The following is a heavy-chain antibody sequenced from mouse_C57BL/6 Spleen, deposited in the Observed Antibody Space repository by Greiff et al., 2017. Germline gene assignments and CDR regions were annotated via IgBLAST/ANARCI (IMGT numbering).Heavy chain of an antibody. J-gene: IGHJ4*01. CDR3: ARDDGYYEMDY. V-gene: IGHV1-72*01. CDR1: GYTFTSYW. Sequence: QVQLKQPGAELVKPGASVKLSCKASGYTFTSYWMHWVKQRPGRGLEWIGRIDPNSGGTKYNEKFKSKATLTVDKPSSTAYMQLSSLTSEDSAVYYCARDDGYYEMDYWGQGTSVTVSS. D-gene: IGHD2-3*01. CDR2: IDPNSGGT.